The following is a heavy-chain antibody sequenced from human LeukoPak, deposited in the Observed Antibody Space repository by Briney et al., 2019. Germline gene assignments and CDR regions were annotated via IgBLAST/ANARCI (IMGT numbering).Heavy chain of an antibody. D-gene: IGHD6-13*01. CDR1: GYTFTGYY. CDR3: ARDPSIAAAGWYFDL. J-gene: IGHJ2*01. V-gene: IGHV1-2*02. CDR2: INPNSGGT. Sequence: GASVKVSCKASGYTFTGYYMHWVRQAPGQGLEWMGWINPNSGGTNYAQKFQGRVTMTRDTSISTAYMELSRLRSDDTAVYYCARDPSIAAAGWYFDLWGRGTLVTVSS.